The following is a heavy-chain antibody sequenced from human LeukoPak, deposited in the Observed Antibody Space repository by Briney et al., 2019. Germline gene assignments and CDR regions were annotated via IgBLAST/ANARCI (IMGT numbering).Heavy chain of an antibody. CDR1: GFTFSSYA. D-gene: IGHD1-26*01. V-gene: IGHV3-23*01. Sequence: KAGGSLRLSRAASGFTFSSYAMHWVRQAPGKGLEWVSAISGSGGSTYYADSVKGRFTISRDNSKNTLYLQMNSLRAEDTAVYYCAKDDPSGSYDMDAFDIWGQGTMVTVSS. CDR2: ISGSGGST. CDR3: AKDDPSGSYDMDAFDI. J-gene: IGHJ3*02.